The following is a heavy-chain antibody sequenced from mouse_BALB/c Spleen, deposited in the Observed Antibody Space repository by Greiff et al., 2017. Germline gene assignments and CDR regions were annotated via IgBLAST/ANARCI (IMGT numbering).Heavy chain of an antibody. Sequence: VKVVESGAELAKPGASVKMSCKASGYTFTSYWMHWVKQRPGQGLEWIGYINPSTGYTEYNQKFKDKATLTADKSSSTAYMQLSSLTSEDSAVYYCARYDYEGSMDYWGQGTSVTVSS. CDR1: GYTFTSYW. J-gene: IGHJ4*01. V-gene: IGHV1-7*01. CDR2: INPSTGYT. CDR3: ARYDYEGSMDY. D-gene: IGHD2-4*01.